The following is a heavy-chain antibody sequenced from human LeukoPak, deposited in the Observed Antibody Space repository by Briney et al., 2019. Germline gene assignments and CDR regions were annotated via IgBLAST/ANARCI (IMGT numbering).Heavy chain of an antibody. J-gene: IGHJ4*02. V-gene: IGHV3-30*14. Sequence: GGSLRLSCVVYGFTFSHHAMHWLRQAPGKGLEWVAVISSDGSSANYAGSVKGRFTISRDDSNLFLHMNSLRPEDTAVYYCARDHRRDIIRVGTFQWGQGTLVTVSS. CDR3: ARDHRRDIIRVGTFQ. D-gene: IGHD5-12*01. CDR2: ISSDGSSA. CDR1: GFTFSHHA.